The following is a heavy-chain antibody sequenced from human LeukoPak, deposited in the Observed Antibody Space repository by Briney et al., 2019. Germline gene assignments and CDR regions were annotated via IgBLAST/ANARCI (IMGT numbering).Heavy chain of an antibody. CDR1: GGSISGYY. CDR2: INHSGST. J-gene: IGHJ4*02. Sequence: SEALSLTCAVYGGSISGYYWSWIRQPPGKGLEWIGEINHSGSTNYNPSLESRVTISVDTSKNQFSLKLSSVTAADTAVYYCASTTELVAATPFSWGQGTLVTVSS. V-gene: IGHV4-34*01. CDR3: ASTTELVAATPFS. D-gene: IGHD2-15*01.